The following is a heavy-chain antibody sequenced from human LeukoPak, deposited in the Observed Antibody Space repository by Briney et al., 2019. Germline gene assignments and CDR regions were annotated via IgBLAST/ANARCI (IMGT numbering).Heavy chain of an antibody. J-gene: IGHJ4*02. CDR2: ISGSGGST. D-gene: IGHD3-16*02. CDR1: GFTFSSYA. CDR3: APYGYVWGSYRY. Sequence: GGSLRLSXAASGFTFSSYAMSWVRQAPGKGLEWVSAISGSGGSTYYADSVKGRFTISRDNSKNTLYLQMNSLRAEDTAVYYCAPYGYVWGSYRYWGQGTLVTVSS. V-gene: IGHV3-23*01.